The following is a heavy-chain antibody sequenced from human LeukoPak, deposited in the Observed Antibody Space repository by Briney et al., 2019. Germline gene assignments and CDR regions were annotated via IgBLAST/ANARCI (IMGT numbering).Heavy chain of an antibody. J-gene: IGHJ4*02. V-gene: IGHV4-59*01. CDR3: ARVGRWLQFLPWAFDY. CDR2: IYYSGST. Sequence: SETLSLTCTASGGSISSYYWSWIRQPPGKGLEWIGSIYYSGSTNYNPSLKSRVTISVDTSKNQFSLKLSSVTAADTAVYYCARVGRWLQFLPWAFDYWGQGTLVTVSS. CDR1: GGSISSYY. D-gene: IGHD5-24*01.